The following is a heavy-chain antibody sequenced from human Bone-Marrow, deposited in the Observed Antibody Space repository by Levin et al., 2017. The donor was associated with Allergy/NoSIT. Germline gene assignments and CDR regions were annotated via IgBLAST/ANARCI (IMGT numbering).Heavy chain of an antibody. Sequence: GESLKISCAASGFTFSSYAMSWVRQAPGKGLEWVSAISTSGDTTYYADSVKGRFTISRDNSENTLSLQLNSLRVEDTAVYYCAKPMIAVFSFNFYFDYWGQGTLVTLSS. CDR3: AKPMIAVFSFNFYFDY. V-gene: IGHV3-23*01. D-gene: IGHD3-22*01. CDR1: GFTFSSYA. CDR2: ISTSGDTT. J-gene: IGHJ4*02.